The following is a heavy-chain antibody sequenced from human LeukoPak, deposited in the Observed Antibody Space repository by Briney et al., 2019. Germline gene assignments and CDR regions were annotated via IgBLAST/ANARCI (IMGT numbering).Heavy chain of an antibody. V-gene: IGHV3-48*03. CDR2: ISSSATTI. Sequence: GGSLRLSCAASGFTFTSYEMNWVRQAPGKGLEWISYISSSATTIHYADSVKGRFTISRDNTKKSVCLQMNSLRVEDRAVYYCARGGISFAYWGQGTLVTVSS. J-gene: IGHJ4*02. CDR1: GFTFTSYE. CDR3: ARGGISFAY.